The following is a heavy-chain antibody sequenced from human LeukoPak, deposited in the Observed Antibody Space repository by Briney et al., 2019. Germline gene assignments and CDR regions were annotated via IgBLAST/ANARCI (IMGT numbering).Heavy chain of an antibody. CDR1: GGSISSGGYY. CDR3: AREAAAGCFDY. J-gene: IGHJ4*02. D-gene: IGHD6-13*01. V-gene: IGHV4-61*08. Sequence: SETLSLTCTVSGGSISSGGYYWSWIRQPPGKGLEWIGYIYYSGSTNYNPSLKSRVTISVDTSKNQFSLKLSSVTAADTAVYYCAREAAAGCFDYWGQGTLVTVSS. CDR2: IYYSGST.